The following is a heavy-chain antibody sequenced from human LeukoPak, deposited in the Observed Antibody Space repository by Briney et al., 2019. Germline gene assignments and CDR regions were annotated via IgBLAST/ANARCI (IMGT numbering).Heavy chain of an antibody. CDR1: GFTFGNYW. Sequence: PGGSLRLSCAATGFTFGNYWMTWVRQAPGKGLGWVPRIKLDGREKFYVDSVKGGFAISRENARNSLYLQRNSLRAEATATYYCARLSTTVAGDDYWGQGTLVTVSS. CDR2: IKLDGREK. CDR3: ARLSTTVAGDDY. J-gene: IGHJ4*02. V-gene: IGHV3-7*01. D-gene: IGHD1-1*01.